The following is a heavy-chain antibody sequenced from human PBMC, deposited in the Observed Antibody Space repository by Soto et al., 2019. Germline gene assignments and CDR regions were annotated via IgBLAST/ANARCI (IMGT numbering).Heavy chain of an antibody. V-gene: IGHV4-39*01. Sequence: QLQLQESGPGLVKPSETLSLTCTVSGGSISSSSYYWGWIRQPPGKGLEWIGSIYYSGSTYYNPSHKSRVAISVDTSKIQFSLKLSSVTAADTAVYYCAADIVVVPAALGYYYYYGMAVWGQGTRVTVSS. CDR2: IYYSGST. CDR1: GGSISSSSYY. J-gene: IGHJ6*02. CDR3: AADIVVVPAALGYYYYYGMAV. D-gene: IGHD2-2*01.